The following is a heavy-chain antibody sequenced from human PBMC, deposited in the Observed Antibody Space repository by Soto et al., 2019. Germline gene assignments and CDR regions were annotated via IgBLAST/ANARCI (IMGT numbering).Heavy chain of an antibody. CDR3: GRSSSHGDYAS. CDR2: VYNGNT. D-gene: IGHD4-17*01. V-gene: IGHV4-59*08. CDR1: RAPLRAYP. Sequence: QVQLQESGPGVVKPSETLSLTFTLPRAPLRAYPSTWIRQSPGNGLEYIGYVYNGNTNYNPSLNSRVTISVDTSKTQCSLKLSSVTAAEPAVYYCGRSSSHGDYASWGQGTLVTVSS. J-gene: IGHJ5*02.